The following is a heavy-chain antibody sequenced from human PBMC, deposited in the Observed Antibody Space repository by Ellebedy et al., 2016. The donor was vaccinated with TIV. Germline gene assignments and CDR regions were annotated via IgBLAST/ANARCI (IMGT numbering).Heavy chain of an antibody. CDR2: ISGDGST. Sequence: GGSLRLXXAASGFTFSSYAMAWVRQAPGKGLEWVSTISGDGSTYYADSVKGRFTISRDNSKNTLYLQMTSLRAEDTAIYYCAKYGDYYGSGSYLWGQGTLVTVSS. CDR3: AKYGDYYGSGSYL. J-gene: IGHJ4*02. D-gene: IGHD3-10*01. V-gene: IGHV3-23*01. CDR1: GFTFSSYA.